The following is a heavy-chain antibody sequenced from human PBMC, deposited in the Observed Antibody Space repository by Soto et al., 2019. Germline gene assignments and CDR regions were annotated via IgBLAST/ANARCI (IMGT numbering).Heavy chain of an antibody. D-gene: IGHD3-22*01. J-gene: IGHJ4*02. CDR1: GFTFSSYA. Sequence: GGSLRLSCAASGFTFSSYAMHWVRQAPGKGLEWVAVISYDGSNKYYADSVKGRFTISRDNSKNTLYLQMNSLRAEDTAVYYCAGDQLVMAFDYWGQGTLVTVSS. CDR2: ISYDGSNK. CDR3: AGDQLVMAFDY. V-gene: IGHV3-30-3*01.